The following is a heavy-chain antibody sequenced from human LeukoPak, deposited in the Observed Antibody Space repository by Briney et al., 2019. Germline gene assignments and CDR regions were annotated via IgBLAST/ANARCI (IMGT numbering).Heavy chain of an antibody. Sequence: GTSVKVSCKASGFTFSSSAIQWVRQVRGQRLEWIGWIVVGSGNTNYAQKFQDRVTITKDMSTMTAYMELSSLRSEDMALYYRAAVFFSSTVPYFDHWAQGTLVTVSS. CDR3: AAVFFSSTVPYFDH. V-gene: IGHV1-58*02. D-gene: IGHD2-2*01. CDR2: IVVGSGNT. J-gene: IGHJ4*02. CDR1: GFTFSSSA.